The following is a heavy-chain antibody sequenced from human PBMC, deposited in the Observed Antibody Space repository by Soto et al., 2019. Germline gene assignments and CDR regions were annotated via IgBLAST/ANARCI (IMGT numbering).Heavy chain of an antibody. CDR2: IYLGDSDT. J-gene: IGHJ4*02. CDR3: GRHSTDEPFDY. V-gene: IGHV5-51*01. Sequence: GESLKISCKGSGYKFTSFWIGWVRQMPGKGLEWMGTIYLGDSDTRYSPSFQGQVTISADKSISTAYLQWSSLKASDTAMYYCGRHSTDEPFDYWGLGTVVTVSS. CDR1: GYKFTSFW.